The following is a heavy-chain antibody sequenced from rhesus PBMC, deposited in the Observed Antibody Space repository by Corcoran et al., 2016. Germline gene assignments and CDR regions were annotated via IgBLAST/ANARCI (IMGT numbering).Heavy chain of an antibody. D-gene: IGHD4-35*01. CDR2: INSGGGST. CDR3: AKGEGNYGNYGPFDY. J-gene: IGHJ4*01. V-gene: IGHV3S25*01. CDR1: GFTFSSYW. Sequence: EVQLVESGGGLAKPGGSLRLSCAASGFTFSSYWMNWVRQAPGKGLEWVSAINSGGGSTYYADSVKGQLPISRDNSKNTLSLKMKSLRAEDTAVYYCAKGEGNYGNYGPFDYWGQVVLVTVSS.